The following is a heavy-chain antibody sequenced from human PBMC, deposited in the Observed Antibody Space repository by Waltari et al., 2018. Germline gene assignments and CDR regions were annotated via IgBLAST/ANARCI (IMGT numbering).Heavy chain of an antibody. D-gene: IGHD3-22*01. CDR3: ARDVGYDSSGYYYAWFDP. V-gene: IGHV1-69*01. CDR2: IIPIFGTA. J-gene: IGHJ5*02. CDR1: GGTFSSYA. Sequence: QVQLVQSGAEVKKPGSSVKVSCKASGGTFSSYAISWVRPAPGQGLEWMGGIIPIFGTANYAQKFQGRVTITADESTSTAYMELSSLRSEDTAVYYCARDVGYDSSGYYYAWFDPWGQGTLVTVSS.